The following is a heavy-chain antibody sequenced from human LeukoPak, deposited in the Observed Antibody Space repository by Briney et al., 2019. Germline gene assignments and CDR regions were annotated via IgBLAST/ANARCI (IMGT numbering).Heavy chain of an antibody. Sequence: SETLSLTCTVSGGSISSYYWSWIRQPPGKGLEWIGYIYYSGSTNYNPSLKSRVTISVDTSKNQFSLKLSSMTAADTAVYYCARGGVLGQSAFDIWGQGTLVTVSS. D-gene: IGHD7-27*01. CDR3: ARGGVLGQSAFDI. V-gene: IGHV4-59*01. CDR2: IYYSGST. J-gene: IGHJ3*02. CDR1: GGSISSYY.